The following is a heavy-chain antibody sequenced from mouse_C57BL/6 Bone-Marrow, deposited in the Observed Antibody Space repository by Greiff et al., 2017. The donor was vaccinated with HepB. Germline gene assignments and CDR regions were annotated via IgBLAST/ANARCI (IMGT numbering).Heavy chain of an antibody. V-gene: IGHV1-59*01. CDR3: ARAYYGNYVVDY. D-gene: IGHD2-1*01. CDR2: IDPSDSYT. J-gene: IGHJ2*01. CDR1: GYTFTSYW. Sequence: QVQLKQPGAELVRPGTSVKLSCKASGYTFTSYWMHWVKQRPGQGLEWIGVIDPSDSYTNYNQKFKGKATLTVDTSSSTAYMQLSSLTSEDSAVYYCARAYYGNYVVDYWGQGTTLTVSS.